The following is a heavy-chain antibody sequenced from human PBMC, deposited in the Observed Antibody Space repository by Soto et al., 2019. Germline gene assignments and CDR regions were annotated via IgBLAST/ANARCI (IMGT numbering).Heavy chain of an antibody. J-gene: IGHJ4*02. CDR3: ARGGVSNRNFDY. V-gene: IGHV5-51*01. D-gene: IGHD3-3*01. CDR2: IYPSDYDT. CDR1: GYNFGCYL. Sequence: PGEALNISCKLAGYNFGCYLIAWVRQMHGKGLELMGIIYPSDYDTRYRPSFQGQVTISADKSISSAYLQWSSLRASETAMYYCARGGVSNRNFDYCGQGPPVTVSS.